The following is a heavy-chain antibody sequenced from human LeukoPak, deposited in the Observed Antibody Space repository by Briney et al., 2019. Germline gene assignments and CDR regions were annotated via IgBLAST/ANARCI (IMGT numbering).Heavy chain of an antibody. CDR3: AKDSYDSSGSFDY. CDR2: ISWDSGSI. D-gene: IGHD3-22*01. V-gene: IGHV3-9*01. Sequence: PGGSLRLSCAASGFTFDDYAMHWVRQAPGKGLEWVSDISWDSGSIGYADSVKGRFTISRDNAKNSLYLQMNSLRAEDTALYYCAKDSYDSSGSFDYWGQGTLVTVSS. J-gene: IGHJ4*02. CDR1: GFTFDDYA.